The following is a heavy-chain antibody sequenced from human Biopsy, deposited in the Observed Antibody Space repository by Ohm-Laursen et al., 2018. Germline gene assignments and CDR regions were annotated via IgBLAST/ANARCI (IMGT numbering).Heavy chain of an antibody. CDR1: GESFNGYY. CDR2: INHSGRT. Sequence: SDTLSLTCAVYGESFNGYYWSWIRQTPGKGLEWIGEINHSGRTNYNPSLKSRVTISVDTSKNQFPLKVRSMTAADTAVYYCVRGVDYYDPYHYYALDVWGQGTTVTVSS. CDR3: VRGVDYYDPYHYYALDV. J-gene: IGHJ6*02. D-gene: IGHD3-22*01. V-gene: IGHV4-34*01.